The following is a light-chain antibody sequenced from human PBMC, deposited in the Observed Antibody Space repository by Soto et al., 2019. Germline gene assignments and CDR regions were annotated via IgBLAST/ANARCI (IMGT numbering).Light chain of an antibody. CDR1: QSVSYSSNNKNY. J-gene: IGKJ4*01. CDR3: QQYYSTPLT. V-gene: IGKV4-1*01. Sequence: DIVMTQSPDSLAVSLCERATISCKSSQSVSYSSNNKNYLAWFQQKPGQPPKLLIYWASTRESGVPDRFSGSGSGTDFTLTISSLQAEDVAVYYCQQYYSTPLTFGGGTKVDIK. CDR2: WAS.